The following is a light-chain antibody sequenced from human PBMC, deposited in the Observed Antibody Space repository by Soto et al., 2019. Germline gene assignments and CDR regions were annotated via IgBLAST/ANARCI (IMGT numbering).Light chain of an antibody. Sequence: DIRMTQSPSSVSASVGDRVTITCGASQRINSWLAWYQQRPGKAPKPLIYAASSLQSGVPSRLRGSGFGTDLTITISSMKNEDFELYVCQQYNNWTFSFGHGTRLEI. V-gene: IGKV1D-16*01. J-gene: IGKJ5*01. CDR1: QRINSW. CDR2: AAS. CDR3: QQYNNWTFS.